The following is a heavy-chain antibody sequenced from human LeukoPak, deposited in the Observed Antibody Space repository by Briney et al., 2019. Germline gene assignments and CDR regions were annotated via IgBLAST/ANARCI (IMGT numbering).Heavy chain of an antibody. V-gene: IGHV3-23*01. CDR2: ISGSGGST. CDR3: EKDRDIVVVVAATHLNWFDP. D-gene: IGHD2-15*01. Sequence: GGSLRLSCAASGFTFSSYAMSWVRQAPGKGLEWVSAISGSGGSTYYADSVKGRFTISRDNSKNTLYLQMNSLRAEDTAVYYCEKDRDIVVVVAATHLNWFDPWGQGTLVTVSS. CDR1: GFTFSSYA. J-gene: IGHJ5*02.